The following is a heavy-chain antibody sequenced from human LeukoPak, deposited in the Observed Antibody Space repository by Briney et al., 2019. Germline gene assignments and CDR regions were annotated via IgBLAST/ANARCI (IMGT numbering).Heavy chain of an antibody. V-gene: IGHV4-59*01. CDR3: ARSYDFWSDYYFVY. CDR2: IYYSGST. CDR1: GGSISSYY. J-gene: IGHJ4*02. D-gene: IGHD3-3*01. Sequence: SETLSLTCTVSGGSISSYYWSWIRQPPGKGLEWIGYIYYSGSTNYNPSLKSRVTMSVDTSKNQFSLNLSSVTAADTAVYYCARSYDFWSDYYFVYWGQGTLVTVSP.